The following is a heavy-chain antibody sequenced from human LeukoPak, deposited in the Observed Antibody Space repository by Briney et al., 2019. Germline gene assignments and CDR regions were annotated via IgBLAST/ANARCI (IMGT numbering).Heavy chain of an antibody. V-gene: IGHV1-8*03. D-gene: IGHD2-2*01. CDR2: MNPNSGNT. CDR1: GYTFTSYD. CDR3: ARGLVVPAARAMDV. J-gene: IGHJ6*04. Sequence: ASVKVSCKASGYTFTSYDINWMRQATGQGLEWMGWMNPNSGNTGYAQKFQGRVTITRNTSISTAYMELSSLRSEDTAVYYCARGLVVPAARAMDVWGKGTTVTVSS.